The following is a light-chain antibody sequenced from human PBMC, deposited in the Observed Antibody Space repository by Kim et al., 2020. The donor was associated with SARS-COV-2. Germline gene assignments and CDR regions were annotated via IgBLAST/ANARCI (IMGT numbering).Light chain of an antibody. CDR1: NLAAYS. CDR2: YDS. CDR3: QVWDSSNQRPV. Sequence: SYELTKPPSVSVAPGKTATLTCGGRNLAAYSVHWYKQRPGQAPVLVMYYDSERPSGIPERFSGSNSGNTATLTVSRVEAGDEADYYCQVWDSSNQRPVFGGGTQLTVL. J-gene: IGLJ2*01. V-gene: IGLV3-21*04.